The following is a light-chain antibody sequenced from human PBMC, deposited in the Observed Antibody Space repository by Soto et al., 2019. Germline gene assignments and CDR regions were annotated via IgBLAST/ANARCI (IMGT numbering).Light chain of an antibody. CDR3: SSYTSSSTLSVV. Sequence: QSALTQPASVSGSPGQSITISCAGTSRDVGGYNYVSWYQQYPGKAPKVIISEVTNRPSGVPNRFSGSKSGNTASLTISGLQAEDEADYYCSSYTSSSTLSVVFGGGTKVTVL. CDR2: EVT. J-gene: IGLJ2*01. CDR1: SRDVGGYNY. V-gene: IGLV2-14*01.